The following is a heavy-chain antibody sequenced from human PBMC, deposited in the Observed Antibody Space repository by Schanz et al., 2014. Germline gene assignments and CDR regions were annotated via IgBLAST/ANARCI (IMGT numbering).Heavy chain of an antibody. CDR3: ARGPDSTSADVTRGRRRYYFDY. CDR2: INHSGST. V-gene: IGHV4-34*01. Sequence: QVQLQQWGAGLLKPSETLSLSCAVYSGSFSGYYWSWIRQPPGKGLEWIGEINHSGSTNYNPSLKTRVTITIAPSKTQFSLKLTLVPAADTAVYYCARGPDSTSADVTRGRRRYYFDYWGQGTLVTVSS. D-gene: IGHD6-13*01. CDR1: SGSFSGYY. J-gene: IGHJ4*02.